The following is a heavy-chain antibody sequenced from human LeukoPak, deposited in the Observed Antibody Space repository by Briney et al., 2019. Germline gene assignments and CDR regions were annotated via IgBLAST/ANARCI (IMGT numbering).Heavy chain of an antibody. J-gene: IGHJ4*02. D-gene: IGHD6-19*01. CDR1: GGSISSSNW. CDR3: ARDEGRSSSGWYDY. V-gene: IGHV4-4*02. Sequence: SETLSLTCAVSGGSISSSNWWSWVRQPPGKGLEWIGEIYHSGSTSYNPSLKSRVTISVDKSKNQFSLKLSSVTAADTAVYYCARDEGRSSSGWYDYWGQGTLVTVSS. CDR2: IYHSGST.